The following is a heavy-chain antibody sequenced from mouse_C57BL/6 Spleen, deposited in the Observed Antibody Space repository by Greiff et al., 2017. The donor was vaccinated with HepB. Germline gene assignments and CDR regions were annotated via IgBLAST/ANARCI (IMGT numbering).Heavy chain of an antibody. Sequence: ELMLVESGGDLLKPGGSLKLSCAASGFTFSSYGMSWVRQTPDKRLEWVATISSGGSYTYYPDSVKGRFTISRDNAKNTLYLQMSSLKSEDTAMYYCARHGVDGYDDGAWFAYWGQGALVTVSA. CDR1: GFTFSSYG. CDR2: ISSGGSYT. CDR3: ARHGVDGYDDGAWFAY. D-gene: IGHD2-2*01. J-gene: IGHJ3*01. V-gene: IGHV5-6*02.